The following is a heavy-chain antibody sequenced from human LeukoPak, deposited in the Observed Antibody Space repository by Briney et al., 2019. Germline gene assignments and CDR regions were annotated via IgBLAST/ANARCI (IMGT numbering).Heavy chain of an antibody. CDR3: ARGRGQQLFGAFDI. V-gene: IGHV3-21*01. Sequence: GGSLRLSCAASGFTFSSYSMNWVRQAPGKGLEWVSSISSSSSYIYYADSVKGRFTISRDNAKNPLYLQMNSLRAEDTAVYYCARGRGQQLFGAFDIWGQGTMVTVSS. CDR1: GFTFSSYS. J-gene: IGHJ3*02. CDR2: ISSSSSYI. D-gene: IGHD6-13*01.